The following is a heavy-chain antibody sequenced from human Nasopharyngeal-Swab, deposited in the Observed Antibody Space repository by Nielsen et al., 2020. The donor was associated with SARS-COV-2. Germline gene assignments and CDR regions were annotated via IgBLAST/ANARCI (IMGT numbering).Heavy chain of an antibody. J-gene: IGHJ5*02. D-gene: IGHD3/OR15-3a*01. CDR3: AKDRDWGRGNWFDP. CDR2: INPSGGST. Sequence: WVRQAPGQGLEWMGIINPSGGSTSYAQKFQGRVTMTRDTSTSTVYMELSSLRSEDTAVYYCAKDRDWGRGNWFDPWGQGTLVTVSS. V-gene: IGHV1-46*01.